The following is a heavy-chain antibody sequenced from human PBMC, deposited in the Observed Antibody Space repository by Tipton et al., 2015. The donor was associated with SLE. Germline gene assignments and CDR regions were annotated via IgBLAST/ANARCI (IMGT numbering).Heavy chain of an antibody. Sequence: TLSLTCTVSGGSISSSSYYWGWIRQPPGKGLEWIGSIYYSGSTYYNPSLKSRVTISVDTSKNQFSLKLSSVTAADTAVYYCARDRRGWYVDLWGRGTLVTFSS. D-gene: IGHD3-10*01. CDR1: GGSISSSSYY. CDR3: ARDRRGWYVDL. J-gene: IGHJ2*01. V-gene: IGHV4-39*07. CDR2: IYYSGST.